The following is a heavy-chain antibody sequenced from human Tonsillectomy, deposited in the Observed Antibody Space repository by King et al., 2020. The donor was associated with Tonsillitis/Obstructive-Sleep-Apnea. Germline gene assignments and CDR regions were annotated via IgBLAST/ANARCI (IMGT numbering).Heavy chain of an antibody. D-gene: IGHD4-23*01. CDR2: ISYDGSDK. Sequence: VQLVESGGGVVQPGRSLRLSCAASGFIFSSYGMHWVRQAPGKGLEWVAVISYDGSDKYYADSAKGRFTISRDNSKNTLYLQMNSLRAEDTAVYYCAKVLSVTPSYYYYYMDVWGKGTTVTVSS. CDR3: AKVLSVTPSYYYYYMDV. V-gene: IGHV3-30*18. CDR1: GFIFSSYG. J-gene: IGHJ6*03.